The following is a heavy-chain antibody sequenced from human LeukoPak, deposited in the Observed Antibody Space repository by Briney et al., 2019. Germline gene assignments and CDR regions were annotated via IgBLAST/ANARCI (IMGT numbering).Heavy chain of an antibody. CDR3: ARLWQIDY. CDR2: MSYDGSNK. J-gene: IGHJ4*02. V-gene: IGHV3-30*03. Sequence: GGSLRLSCVASGFTFSRYGMHWVRQAPGKGLEWVAVMSYDGSNKYYVDSVKGRFTISRDNAKNSVYLQMNSLRVEDTAVYYCARLWQIDYWGQGTLVTVSS. D-gene: IGHD2-21*01. CDR1: GFTFSRYG.